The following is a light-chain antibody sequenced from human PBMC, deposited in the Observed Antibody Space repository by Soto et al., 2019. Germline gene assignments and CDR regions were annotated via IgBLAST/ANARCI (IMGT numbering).Light chain of an antibody. Sequence: QSALTQPASVSESPGQSITISCIGTSSDVGAYDHVSWYQHRPGKAPKLMIYEVTKRPSGVPDRFSGAKSGNTASLTVSGLQAEDEADYYCTSHAGTNSCPYVFGTGTKLTVL. CDR2: EVT. J-gene: IGLJ1*01. CDR1: SSDVGAYDH. V-gene: IGLV2-8*01. CDR3: TSHAGTNSCPYV.